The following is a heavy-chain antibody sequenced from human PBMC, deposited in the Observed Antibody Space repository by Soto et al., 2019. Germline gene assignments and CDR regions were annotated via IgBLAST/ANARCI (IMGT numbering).Heavy chain of an antibody. Sequence: LRLSCAASGFTFSSYAMHWVRQAPGKGLEWVAVISYDGSNKYYADSVKGRFTISRDNSKNTLYLQMNSLRAEDTAVYYCARDPSRGYYDSSGYHYWGQGTLVTVSS. V-gene: IGHV3-30-3*01. CDR3: ARDPSRGYYDSSGYHY. CDR2: ISYDGSNK. CDR1: GFTFSSYA. J-gene: IGHJ4*02. D-gene: IGHD3-22*01.